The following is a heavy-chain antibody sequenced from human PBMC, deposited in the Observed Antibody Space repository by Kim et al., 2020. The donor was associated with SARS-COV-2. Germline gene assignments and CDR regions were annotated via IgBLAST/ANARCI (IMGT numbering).Heavy chain of an antibody. Sequence: RGSGGSTYYADSVKGRFTISRDNSKNTLYLQMNSLRAEDTAVYYCCPLDYWGQGTLVTVSS. V-gene: IGHV3-23*01. J-gene: IGHJ4*02. CDR3: CPLDY. CDR2: RGSGGST.